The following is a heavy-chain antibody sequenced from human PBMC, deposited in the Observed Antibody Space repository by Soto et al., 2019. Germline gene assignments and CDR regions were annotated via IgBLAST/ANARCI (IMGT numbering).Heavy chain of an antibody. D-gene: IGHD5-18*01. CDR2: IDPYDSYT. Sequence: GESLKISCKGSGYSFTNYWISWVRQMPGKGLEWMGRIDPYDSYTNYSPSFQGHVTISVDKSISTAYLQWSSLKASDTALYYCARQGYSYGLAYWGQGTLVTVSS. J-gene: IGHJ4*02. CDR3: ARQGYSYGLAY. V-gene: IGHV5-10-1*01. CDR1: GYSFTNYW.